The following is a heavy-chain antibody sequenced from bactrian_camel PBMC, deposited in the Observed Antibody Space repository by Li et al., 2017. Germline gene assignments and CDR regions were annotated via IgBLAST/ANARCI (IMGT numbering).Heavy chain of an antibody. CDR1: GYTASTGC. CDR2: IDSASVVK. Sequence: VQLVESGGGSVQAGGSLRLSCAASGYTASTGCLGWFRQAPGKERERVASIDSASVVKVYDSVKGRFSISKDDAKNTLYLQMDNLKPEDTAMYYCAAAWAALLVTDLCYTDYRIYGQGTKVTVS. D-gene: IGHD4*01. V-gene: IGHV3S26*01. J-gene: IGHJ4*01.